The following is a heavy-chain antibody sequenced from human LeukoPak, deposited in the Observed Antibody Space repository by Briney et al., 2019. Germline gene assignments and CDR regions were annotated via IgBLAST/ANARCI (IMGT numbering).Heavy chain of an antibody. J-gene: IGHJ4*02. Sequence: SETLSLTCAVYGGSFSGYYWSWIRQPPGKGLEWIGEINHSGSTNYNPSLKSRVTISVDTSKNQFSLKLSSVTAADTAVYYCARGRGGVAGTWGLGTLVTVSS. V-gene: IGHV4-34*01. CDR2: INHSGST. D-gene: IGHD6-19*01. CDR1: GGSFSGYY. CDR3: ARGRGGVAGT.